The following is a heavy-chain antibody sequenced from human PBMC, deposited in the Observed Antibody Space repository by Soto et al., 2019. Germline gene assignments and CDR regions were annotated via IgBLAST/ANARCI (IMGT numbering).Heavy chain of an antibody. J-gene: IGHJ6*02. CDR3: ASSIAAAFYYYYGMDV. D-gene: IGHD6-13*01. CDR2: IYSGGST. Sequence: GGSLILSCASLVFPVVSNYMRSFRQAPGKGLEWVSVIYSGGSTYYADSVKGRFTISRDNSKNTLYLQMNSLRAEDTAVYYCASSIAAAFYYYYGMDVWGQGT. V-gene: IGHV3-53*01. CDR1: VFPVVSNY.